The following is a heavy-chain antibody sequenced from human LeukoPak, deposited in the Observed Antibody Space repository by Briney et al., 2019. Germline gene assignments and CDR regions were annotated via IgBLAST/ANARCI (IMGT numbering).Heavy chain of an antibody. J-gene: IGHJ4*02. CDR1: GFTFSSRDW. CDR3: AREGWIEAAGTIDY. CDR2: IKQDGSEK. D-gene: IGHD6-13*01. Sequence: GGSLRLSCVASGFTFSSRDWMTWVRQAPGKGLEWVANIKQDGSEKNYVDSVKGRFTISRDNAKNSLYLQMTGLTAEDTAVYYCAREGWIEAAGTIDYWGQGTLVTVSS. V-gene: IGHV3-7*01.